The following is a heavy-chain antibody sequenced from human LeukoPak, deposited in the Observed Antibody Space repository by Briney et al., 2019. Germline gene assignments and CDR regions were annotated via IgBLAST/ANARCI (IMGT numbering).Heavy chain of an antibody. V-gene: IGHV1-69*05. Sequence: SVKVSCKASGGTFSSYAISWVRQAPGQGLEWMGRIIPIFGTANYAQKFQGRVTITTDESTSTAYMELSSLRSEDTAVYYCARDVWEMATTPHFDYWGPGTLVTVSS. J-gene: IGHJ4*02. D-gene: IGHD5-24*01. CDR2: IIPIFGTA. CDR3: ARDVWEMATTPHFDY. CDR1: GGTFSSYA.